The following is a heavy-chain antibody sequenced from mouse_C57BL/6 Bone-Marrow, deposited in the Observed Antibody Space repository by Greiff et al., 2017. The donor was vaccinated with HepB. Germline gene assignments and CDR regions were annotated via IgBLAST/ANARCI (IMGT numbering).Heavy chain of an antibody. CDR1: GYTFTSYW. D-gene: IGHD1-1*02. CDR2: IDPSDSYT. J-gene: IGHJ2*01. CDR3: AREGWWYFDY. Sequence: QLQQPGAELVMPGASVKLSCKASGYTFTSYWMHWVKQRPGQGLEWIGEIDPSDSYTNYNQKFKGKSTLTVDKSSSTAYMQLSSLTSEDSAVYYCAREGWWYFDYWGQGTTLTVSS. V-gene: IGHV1-69*01.